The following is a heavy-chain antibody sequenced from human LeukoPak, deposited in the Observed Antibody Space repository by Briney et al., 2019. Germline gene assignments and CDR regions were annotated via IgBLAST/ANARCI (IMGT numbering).Heavy chain of an antibody. CDR3: ARRGTTVTFFDY. V-gene: IGHV4-34*01. Sequence: PSETLSLTCAVYGGSFSGYYWSWIRQPPGKGLEWIGEINHSGSTNYNPSLKSRVTISVDTSKNQFSLKLSSVSAADTAVYYCARRGTTVTFFDYWGQGTLVTVSS. D-gene: IGHD4-17*01. J-gene: IGHJ4*02. CDR2: INHSGST. CDR1: GGSFSGYY.